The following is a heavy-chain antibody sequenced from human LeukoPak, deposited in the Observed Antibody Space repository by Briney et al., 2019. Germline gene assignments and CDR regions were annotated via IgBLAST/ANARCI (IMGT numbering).Heavy chain of an antibody. D-gene: IGHD2-15*01. CDR1: GGTFSSYA. Sequence: SVKVSCKASGGTFSSYAISWVRQAPGQGLEWMGGIIPIFGTANYAQKFQGRVTITTDESTSTAYMELSSLRSEDAAVYYCARNGYCSGGSCYSLYFDYWGQGTLVTVSS. V-gene: IGHV1-69*05. J-gene: IGHJ4*02. CDR3: ARNGYCSGGSCYSLYFDY. CDR2: IIPIFGTA.